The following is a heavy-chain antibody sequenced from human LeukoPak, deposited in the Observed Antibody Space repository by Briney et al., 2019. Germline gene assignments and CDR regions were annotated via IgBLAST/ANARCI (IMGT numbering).Heavy chain of an antibody. Sequence: SGGSLRLSCAASGFTFSSYAMSWVRQAPGKGLEWVSAISGSGGSTYYADSVKGRFTISRDNSKNTLYLQMNSLRAEDTAVYYCAKLPAVSRYDYVWGSYRDLQSYFDYWGQGTLVTVSS. V-gene: IGHV3-23*01. D-gene: IGHD3-16*02. CDR3: AKLPAVSRYDYVWGSYRDLQSYFDY. CDR2: ISGSGGST. J-gene: IGHJ4*02. CDR1: GFTFSSYA.